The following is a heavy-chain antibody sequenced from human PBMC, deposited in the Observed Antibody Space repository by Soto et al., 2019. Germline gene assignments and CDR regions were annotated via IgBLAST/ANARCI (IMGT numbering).Heavy chain of an antibody. CDR2: IYPGESDT. CDR1: GYSFTSYW. CDR3: AREDTVPYYYERVDDFDI. Sequence: GGSPEISWKGSGYSFTSYWIGWVRQMPGKGLEWMGIIYPGESDTRYSTSFQGQVTISADKSISTAYLQWSSLKASDTAMYYCAREDTVPYYYERVDDFDIWGQGTMVTVSS. D-gene: IGHD3-22*01. J-gene: IGHJ3*02. V-gene: IGHV5-51*01.